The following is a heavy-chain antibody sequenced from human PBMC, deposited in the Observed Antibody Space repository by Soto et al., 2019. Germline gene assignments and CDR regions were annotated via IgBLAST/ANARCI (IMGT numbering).Heavy chain of an antibody. CDR2: IFHSGSA. CDR3: ARAFYDVLTGFYVRYFDK. J-gene: IGHJ4*02. V-gene: IGHV4-30-4*01. CDR1: GGSIRSIDYY. Sequence: PSETLSLTCSVSGGSIRSIDYYWGWIRQTPGKGPEWIEYIFHSGSAYYNPSLKSRSTISVDTSKNQFSLKMRSVTAADTAVYYCARAFYDVLTGFYVRYFDKWGRGILVTVSS. D-gene: IGHD3-9*01.